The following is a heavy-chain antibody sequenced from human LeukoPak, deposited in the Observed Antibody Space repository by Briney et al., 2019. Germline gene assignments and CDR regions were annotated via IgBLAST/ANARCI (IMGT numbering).Heavy chain of an antibody. CDR2: ISSSSSYI. J-gene: IGHJ6*03. Sequence: GGSLRLSCAASGFTFSNYWMHWVRQAPGKGLEWVSSISSSSSYIYYADSVKGRFTISRDNAKNSLYLQMNSLRAEDTAVYYCARGYSSSWHHYYYYMDVWGKGTTVTISS. CDR1: GFTFSNYW. V-gene: IGHV3-21*01. D-gene: IGHD6-13*01. CDR3: ARGYSSSWHHYYYYMDV.